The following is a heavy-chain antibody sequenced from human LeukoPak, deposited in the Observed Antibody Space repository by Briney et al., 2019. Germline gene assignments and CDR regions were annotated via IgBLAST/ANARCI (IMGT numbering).Heavy chain of an antibody. D-gene: IGHD2-2*01. CDR1: GGTFSSYA. CDR2: INPNSGGT. Sequence: GASVKVSCKASGGTFSSYAISWVRQAPGQGLEWMGWINPNSGGTNYAQKFQGRVTMTRDTSISTAYMELSRLRSDDTAVYYCARILVEDLVVVPAEYWGQGTMVTVSS. J-gene: IGHJ3*01. V-gene: IGHV1-2*02. CDR3: ARILVEDLVVVPAEY.